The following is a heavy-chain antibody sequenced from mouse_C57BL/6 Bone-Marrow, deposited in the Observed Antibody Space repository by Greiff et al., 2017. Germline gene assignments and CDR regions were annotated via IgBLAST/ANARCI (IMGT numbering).Heavy chain of an antibody. J-gene: IGHJ1*03. Sequence: QVQLQQPGAELVKPGASVKMSCKASGYTFTSYWITWVKQRPGQGLEWIGDIYPGSGSTNYNEKFKSKATLTVDTSSSTAYMQLSSLTSEDSAVYYCAREDYYGSSPRWYFDVWGTGTTVTVSS. D-gene: IGHD1-1*01. CDR2: IYPGSGST. CDR1: GYTFTSYW. CDR3: AREDYYGSSPRWYFDV. V-gene: IGHV1-55*01.